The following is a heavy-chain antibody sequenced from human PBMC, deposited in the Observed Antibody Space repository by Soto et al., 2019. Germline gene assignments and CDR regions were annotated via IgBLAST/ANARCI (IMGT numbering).Heavy chain of an antibody. J-gene: IGHJ4*02. CDR3: ARDVFFDSGGNFDY. CDR1: GFTFSSYW. CDR2: IKQDGSEK. Sequence: GGSLRLSCAGSGFTFSSYWMTWVRQAPGKGLEWVANIKQDGSEKYYVDSVKGRFTISRDNAKNALFLQMNSLRAEDTAIYYCARDVFFDSGGNFDYWGPGTLVTVSS. D-gene: IGHD3-22*01. V-gene: IGHV3-7*03.